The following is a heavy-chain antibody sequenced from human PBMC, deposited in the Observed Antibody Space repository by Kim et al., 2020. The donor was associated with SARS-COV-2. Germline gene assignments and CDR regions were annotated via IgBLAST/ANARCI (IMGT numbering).Heavy chain of an antibody. V-gene: IGHV4-34*01. Sequence: SETLSLTCAVYGGSFSGYYWSWIRQPPGKGLEWIGEINHSGSTNYNPSLKSRVTISVDTSKNQFSLKLSSVTAADTAVYYCARAGVGGSGSYYRYYYYGMDGWGQGTTVTVSS. J-gene: IGHJ6*02. CDR1: GGSFSGYY. CDR2: INHSGST. CDR3: ARAGVGGSGSYYRYYYYGMDG. D-gene: IGHD3-10*01.